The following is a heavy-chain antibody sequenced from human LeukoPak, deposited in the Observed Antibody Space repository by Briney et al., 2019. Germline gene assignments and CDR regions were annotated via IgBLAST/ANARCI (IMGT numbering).Heavy chain of an antibody. CDR2: SSTNTGNT. J-gene: IGHJ4*02. CDR1: GYTFTSFG. CDR3: ARDGSSSWYQN. D-gene: IGHD6-13*01. Sequence: GASVKVSCKASGYTFTSFGISWLRQAPGQGLEWVGWSSTNTGNTNYAQKFQGRVTMTTDTSTSTAYMEVRSLRSDDTAVYYCARDGSSSWYQNWGRGTLVTVSS. V-gene: IGHV1-18*01.